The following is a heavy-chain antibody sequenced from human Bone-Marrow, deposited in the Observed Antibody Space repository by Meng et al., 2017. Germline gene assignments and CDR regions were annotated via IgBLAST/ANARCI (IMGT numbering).Heavy chain of an antibody. D-gene: IGHD3-22*01. CDR2: IWYDGSNK. CDR1: GFTFGSYG. V-gene: IGHV3-33*01. Sequence: GGSLRLSCAASGFTFGSYGMHWVRQAPGKGLEWVAVIWYDGSNKYYADSVKGRFTISRDNSKNTLYLQMNSLRAEDTAVYYCARLTKYDSKSGNWFDPWGQGTLVTVSS. J-gene: IGHJ5*02. CDR3: ARLTKYDSKSGNWFDP.